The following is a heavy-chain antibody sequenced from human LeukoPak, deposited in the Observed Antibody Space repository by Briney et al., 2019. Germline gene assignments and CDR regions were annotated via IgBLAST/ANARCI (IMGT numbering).Heavy chain of an antibody. V-gene: IGHV3-23*01. Sequence: GGSLRLSCVASGFTFSSYAMSWVRQAPGKGLEWVSSLSGSGRSTYYADSVKGRFTISRDNSKNTLYLQMNSLRAEDTAVYYCAKDHPNLGYFDYWGQGTLVTVSS. CDR3: AKDHPNLGYFDY. CDR1: GFTFSSYA. J-gene: IGHJ4*02. CDR2: LSGSGRST. D-gene: IGHD1-26*01.